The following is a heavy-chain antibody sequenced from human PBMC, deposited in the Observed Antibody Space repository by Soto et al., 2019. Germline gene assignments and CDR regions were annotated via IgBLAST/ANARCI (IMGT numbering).Heavy chain of an antibody. V-gene: IGHV1-2*04. CDR3: AALDTAMVKTAGY. D-gene: IGHD5-18*01. Sequence: GASVKVSCKASGYTFTGYYMHWVRQAPGQGLEWMGWINPNSGGTNYAQKFQGWVTMTRDTSISTAYMELSRLRSDDTAVYYCAALDTAMVKTAGYWGQGTLVTVSS. CDR2: INPNSGGT. CDR1: GYTFTGYY. J-gene: IGHJ4*02.